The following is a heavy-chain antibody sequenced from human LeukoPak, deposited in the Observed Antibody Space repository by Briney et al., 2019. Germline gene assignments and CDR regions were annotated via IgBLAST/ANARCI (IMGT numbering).Heavy chain of an antibody. V-gene: IGHV4-30-4*08. J-gene: IGHJ4*02. CDR3: AWVPLGTTNFDY. D-gene: IGHD3-16*01. Sequence: SQTLSLTCTVSGGSISSGDYYWSWIRQPPGKGLEWIGYIYYSGSTYYNPSLKSRVTISVDTSKNQFSLKLSSVTAADTAVYYCAWVPLGTTNFDYWGQGTLVTVSS. CDR1: GGSISSGDYY. CDR2: IYYSGST.